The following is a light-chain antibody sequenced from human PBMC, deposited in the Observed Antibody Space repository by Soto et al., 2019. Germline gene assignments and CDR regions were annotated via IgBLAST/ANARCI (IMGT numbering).Light chain of an antibody. CDR1: QSISSW. V-gene: IGKV1-5*01. CDR3: QQYNSYLRT. J-gene: IGKJ1*01. Sequence: DIQMTQSPSTLSASVGDRVTITCRASQSISSWLAWYQQKPGKAPKLLIFDASILESGVPSRFSGSGSGTQFTLTISSLQPDDFATYYCQQYNSYLRTFGQGTKGDIK. CDR2: DAS.